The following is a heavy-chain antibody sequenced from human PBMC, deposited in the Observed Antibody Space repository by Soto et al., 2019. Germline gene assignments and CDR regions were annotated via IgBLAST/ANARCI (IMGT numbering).Heavy chain of an antibody. V-gene: IGHV3-48*03. CDR1: GFTFSSYE. Sequence: EVQLVESGGGLVQPGGSLRLSCAASGFTFSSYEMNWVRQAPGKGLEWVSYISSSGSTIYYADSVKGRFTISRDNAKNSLYLQMNSLRAEDTAVYYCAGESSIAARPGGRWFDPWGQGTLVTVSS. CDR3: AGESSIAARPGGRWFDP. J-gene: IGHJ5*02. D-gene: IGHD6-6*01. CDR2: ISSSGSTI.